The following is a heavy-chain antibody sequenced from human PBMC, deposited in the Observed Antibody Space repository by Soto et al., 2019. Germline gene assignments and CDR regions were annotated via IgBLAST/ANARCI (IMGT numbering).Heavy chain of an antibody. V-gene: IGHV3-30*09. CDR1: GFTSSPFF. Sequence: GGSLRLSCAVSGFTSSPFFMHWVRQAPGKGLEWVAFMSYDGSKKYYADSVKGRFAISRDDSKTTFYLQMNSLRTEDTAVYYCARARGTYSPFDFRGQGTLVTVSS. D-gene: IGHD2-21*01. CDR2: MSYDGSKK. CDR3: ARARGTYSPFDF. J-gene: IGHJ4*02.